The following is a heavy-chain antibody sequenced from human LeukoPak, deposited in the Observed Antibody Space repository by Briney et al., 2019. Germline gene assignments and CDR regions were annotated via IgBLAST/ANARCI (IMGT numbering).Heavy chain of an antibody. V-gene: IGHV1-69*05. Sequence: SVKVSCKASGGTFSSYAISWVRQAPGQGLEWMGGIIPIFGTANYARKFQGRVTITTDESTSTAYMELSSLRSEDTAVYYCARAKEVTMIPRSAFDISGQGTMVTVSS. CDR1: GGTFSSYA. CDR3: ARAKEVTMIPRSAFDI. J-gene: IGHJ3*02. CDR2: IIPIFGTA. D-gene: IGHD3-22*01.